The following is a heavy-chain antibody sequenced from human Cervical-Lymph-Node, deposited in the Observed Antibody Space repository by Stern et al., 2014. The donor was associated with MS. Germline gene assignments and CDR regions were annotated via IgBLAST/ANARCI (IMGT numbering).Heavy chain of an antibody. J-gene: IGHJ3*02. CDR1: GGSISSGGYS. CDR2: IYHSGST. V-gene: IGHV4-30-2*01. CDR3: ARSSTVTPNAFDI. D-gene: IGHD4-17*01. Sequence: VQLQESGSGLVKPSQTLSLTCAVSGGSISSGGYSWSWIRQPPGKGLEWIGYIYHSGSTYYNPSLKRRVTLSVNTSKNQFSLKLTSVTAADTAVYYCARSSTVTPNAFDIWGQGTMVTVSS.